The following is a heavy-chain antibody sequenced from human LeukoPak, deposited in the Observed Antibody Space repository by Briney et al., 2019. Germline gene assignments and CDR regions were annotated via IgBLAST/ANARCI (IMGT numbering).Heavy chain of an antibody. D-gene: IGHD3-22*01. CDR3: AKDIVTYYYDSSGPTFDY. J-gene: IGHJ4*02. V-gene: IGHV3-30*04. Sequence: GGSLRLSCAASGFTFSSYAMHWVRQAPGKGLEWVAVISYDGSNKYYADSVKGRFTISRDNSKNTLYLQMNSLRAEDTAVYYCAKDIVTYYYDSSGPTFDYWGQGTLVTVSS. CDR1: GFTFSSYA. CDR2: ISYDGSNK.